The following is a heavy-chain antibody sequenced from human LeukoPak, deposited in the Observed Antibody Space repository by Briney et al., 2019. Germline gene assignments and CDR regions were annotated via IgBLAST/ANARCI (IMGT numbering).Heavy chain of an antibody. CDR3: AANIVVVPAAQYFQH. J-gene: IGHJ1*01. Sequence: PSETLSLTCTVSGGSISNYYWGWLRQPPGKGLEWIGSIYHSGSTYYNPSLKSRVTISVDTSKNQFSLKLSSVTAADTAVYYCAANIVVVPAAQYFQHWGQGTLVTVSS. CDR2: IYHSGST. D-gene: IGHD2-2*01. V-gene: IGHV4-38-2*02. CDR1: GGSISNYY.